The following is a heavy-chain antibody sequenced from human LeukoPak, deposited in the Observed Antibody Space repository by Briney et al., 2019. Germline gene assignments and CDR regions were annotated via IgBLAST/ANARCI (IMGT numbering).Heavy chain of an antibody. CDR3: AHAWGYGDYSPYPY. J-gene: IGHJ4*02. V-gene: IGHV3-74*01. CDR2: INSDGSST. CDR1: GFTFSSYW. D-gene: IGHD4-17*01. Sequence: GGSLRLSCAASGFTFSSYWMHWVRQAPGKRLVWVSRINSDGSSTSYADSVKGRFTISRDNAKNTLYLQMNSLRAEDTAVYYCAHAWGYGDYSPYPYWGQGTLVTVSS.